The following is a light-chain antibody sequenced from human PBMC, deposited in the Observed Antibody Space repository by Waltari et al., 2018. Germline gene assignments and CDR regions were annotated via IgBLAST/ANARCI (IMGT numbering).Light chain of an antibody. V-gene: IGLV2-8*01. Sequence: QSALTQPPSASGSPGQSVTISCTGTRSAVGGYNYVSWYQQYPGKVPKLMIYEVSKRPSGVPDRFSGSKSGNTASLTVSGLQAEDEADYYCTSYAGSYVIFGGGTKLTVL. CDR1: RSAVGGYNY. J-gene: IGLJ2*01. CDR3: TSYAGSYVI. CDR2: EVS.